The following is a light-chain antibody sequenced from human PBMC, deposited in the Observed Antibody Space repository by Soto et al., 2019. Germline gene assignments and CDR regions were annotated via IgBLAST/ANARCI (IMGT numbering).Light chain of an antibody. Sequence: ALPLTQSPSSLSASVGDRVTITCRASQGISSALAWYQQKPGEAPNLLIYDASSLESGVPSRFSGSGSGTDFILTISSLQPEDFATYYCQQFHSYPITFGQGTRLEIK. CDR2: DAS. J-gene: IGKJ5*01. V-gene: IGKV1-13*02. CDR3: QQFHSYPIT. CDR1: QGISSA.